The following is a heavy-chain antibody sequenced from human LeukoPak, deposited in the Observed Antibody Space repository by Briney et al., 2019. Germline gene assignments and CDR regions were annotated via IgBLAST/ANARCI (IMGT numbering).Heavy chain of an antibody. D-gene: IGHD3-10*01. CDR1: GGSISRYY. Sequence: SETLSLTCTVSGGSISRYYWSWIRQPPGKGLEWIGYIYYSGSTNYNPSLKSRVTISADTSNNQFSLKLSSVTAADTAVYYCAKGSGSFDYWGQGTLVTVSS. J-gene: IGHJ4*02. CDR3: AKGSGSFDY. V-gene: IGHV4-59*01. CDR2: IYYSGST.